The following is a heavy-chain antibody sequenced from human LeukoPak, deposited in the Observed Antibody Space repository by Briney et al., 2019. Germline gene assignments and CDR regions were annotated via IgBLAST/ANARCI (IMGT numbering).Heavy chain of an antibody. CDR2: IYYSGYT. J-gene: IGHJ3*02. D-gene: IGHD2/OR15-2a*01. Sequence: PSETLSLTCTVSGGSISSYYWSWIRQPPGKGLKWIGNIYYSGYTTYSPSLRSRVTISVDTSKNQFSLKLSSVTAADTAVYYCARRTDGLSAGAFDIWGQGTMVTVSS. V-gene: IGHV4-59*01. CDR3: ARRTDGLSAGAFDI. CDR1: GGSISSYY.